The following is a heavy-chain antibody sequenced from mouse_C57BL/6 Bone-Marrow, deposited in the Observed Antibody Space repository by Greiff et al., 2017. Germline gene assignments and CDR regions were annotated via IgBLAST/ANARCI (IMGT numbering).Heavy chain of an antibody. CDR1: GYTFTSYW. J-gene: IGHJ4*01. Sequence: QVQLQQPGAELVKPGASVKVSCTASGYTFTSYWLHWVKQRPGQGLEWIGRIHPSDSDTNYNQKFKGKATLTVDTSSSTAYMQLSSLTSEDSAVYYCAILWLRDYYAMDYWGQGTSVTVSS. D-gene: IGHD2-2*01. CDR3: AILWLRDYYAMDY. V-gene: IGHV1-74*01. CDR2: IHPSDSDT.